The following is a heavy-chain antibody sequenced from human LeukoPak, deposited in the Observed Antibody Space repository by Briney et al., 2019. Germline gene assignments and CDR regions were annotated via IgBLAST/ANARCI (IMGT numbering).Heavy chain of an antibody. CDR3: ARDGVFRFEVGDVYYYYMDV. D-gene: IGHD2-21*02. V-gene: IGHV1-2*02. J-gene: IGHJ6*03. CDR2: INPNSGDT. CDR1: GYIFTGYY. Sequence: ASVKVSCKAPGYIFTGYYIHWGRQAPGQGLGWMGWINPNSGDTKYAQKFQGRVTMTRDTANNTVYMDLTRLIFDDTAMYYCARDGVFRFEVGDVYYYYMDVWGKGATVIISS.